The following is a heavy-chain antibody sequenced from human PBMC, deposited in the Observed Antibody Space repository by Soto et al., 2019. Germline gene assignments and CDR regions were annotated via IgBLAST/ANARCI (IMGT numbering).Heavy chain of an antibody. CDR2: INPSGGNT. Sequence: ASVKVSCKASGYTFNNYFIQWVRQAPGQGLEWMGIINPSGGNTGYAQKFQGRVTMTTDTSTNTVYMELSSLRSEDTAVYYCARGQENPRPESSRWNFWGQGTSVTGSS. J-gene: IGHJ6*02. V-gene: IGHV1-46*02. CDR3: ARGQENPRPESSRWNF. CDR1: GYTFNNYF. D-gene: IGHD6-13*01.